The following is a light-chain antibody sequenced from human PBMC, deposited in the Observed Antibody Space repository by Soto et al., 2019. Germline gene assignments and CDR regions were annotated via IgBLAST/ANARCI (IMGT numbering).Light chain of an antibody. J-gene: IGKJ1*01. CDR2: GAS. Sequence: EIVMTQSPATLSVSPGERATLSCRASQSVSSNLAWYQQKPGQAPRLLIYGASTRATGVAARFSGSGSGTEFTLTINSLQSDYSAVYYCQHYNNWPPWTFGQGTKVEIK. V-gene: IGKV3-15*01. CDR1: QSVSSN. CDR3: QHYNNWPPWT.